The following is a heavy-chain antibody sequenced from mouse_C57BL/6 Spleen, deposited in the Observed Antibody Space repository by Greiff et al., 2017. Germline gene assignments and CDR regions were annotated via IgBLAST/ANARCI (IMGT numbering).Heavy chain of an antibody. V-gene: IGHV3-1*01. CDR1: GYSITSGYV. J-gene: IGHJ1*03. Sequence: VQLKESGPGLVKPSQSLSLTCTVTGYSITSGYVWHWIRHFPGNNLEWMGYISYSGSTNYNPSLKSRISITHDTSKTSFFLKLNVVTTEDTATYVCARDYYANDRGDFGVWGTGTTVTVSS. CDR2: ISYSGST. D-gene: IGHD2-2*01. CDR3: ARDYYANDRGDFGV.